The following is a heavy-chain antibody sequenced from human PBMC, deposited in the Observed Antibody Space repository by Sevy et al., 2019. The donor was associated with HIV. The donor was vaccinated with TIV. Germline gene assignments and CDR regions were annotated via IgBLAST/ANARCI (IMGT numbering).Heavy chain of an antibody. J-gene: IGHJ6*02. Sequence: GGSLRLSCVASGSGFRFDDYAMNWVRQAPGKGLEWVAGISWNGFSTGYGESLKGRGTISRDNAKNSVYLQMNNLMVEASALYYCAKDTVPVGYRFVYHYTYYYGMDVWGQGTTVTVSS. V-gene: IGHV3-9*01. CDR1: GSGFRFDDYA. D-gene: IGHD5-18*01. CDR2: ISWNGFST. CDR3: AKDTVPVGYRFVYHYTYYYGMDV.